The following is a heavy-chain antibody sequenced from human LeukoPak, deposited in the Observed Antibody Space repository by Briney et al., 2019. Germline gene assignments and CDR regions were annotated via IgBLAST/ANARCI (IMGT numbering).Heavy chain of an antibody. CDR1: GGSFSGYY. CDR3: ARARETVPIDY. J-gene: IGHJ4*02. CDR2: INHSGST. Sequence: SETLSLTCAVYGGSFSGYYWSWIRQPPGKGLEWIGEINHSGSTNYNPSLKSRVTVSVDTSKNQFSLKLTSVTAADTAVYYCARARETVPIDYWSQGTLVTVSS. V-gene: IGHV4-34*01. D-gene: IGHD4-11*01.